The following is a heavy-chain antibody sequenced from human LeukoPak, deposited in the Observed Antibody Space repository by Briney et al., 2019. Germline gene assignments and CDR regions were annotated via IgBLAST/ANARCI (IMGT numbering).Heavy chain of an antibody. D-gene: IGHD2-15*01. V-gene: IGHV1-69*13. CDR1: GGTFHSYI. J-gene: IGHJ4*02. CDR3: ARDQRPSCLGGICYSGDY. Sequence: SVKVSCKASGGTFHSYIVTWVRQAPGQGLEWMGGIVPLIGTANYAQKFQGRVTITADDSTSTAYMELRSLRSEDTAIYYCARDQRPSCLGGICYSGDYWGQGTLVTV. CDR2: IVPLIGTA.